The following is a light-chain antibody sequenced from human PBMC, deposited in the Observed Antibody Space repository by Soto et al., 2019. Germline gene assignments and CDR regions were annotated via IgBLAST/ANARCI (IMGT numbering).Light chain of an antibody. CDR3: QQRSNWLFT. CDR2: DAS. Sequence: EIVLTQSPATLSLSPGERATLSCRASQSVSSYLAWYQQKPGQAPRLLIYDASNRATGIPARFSGSGSGTDFTLPISSLEPVDFAVYYCQQRSNWLFTFGPGTKVDIK. CDR1: QSVSSY. V-gene: IGKV3-11*01. J-gene: IGKJ3*01.